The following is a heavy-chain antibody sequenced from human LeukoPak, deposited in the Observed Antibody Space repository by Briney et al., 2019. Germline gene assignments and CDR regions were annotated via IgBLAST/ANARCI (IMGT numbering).Heavy chain of an antibody. D-gene: IGHD2-15*01. Sequence: PGGSLRLSCAASGFTLSNSWLHWVRQAPGEGLVWVSQISPDGNITPYADSVKGRFTISRDNSKNTLYLQMNALKAEDTAVYFCARGCSAIRCPADYWGQGSLVTVSS. V-gene: IGHV3-74*01. CDR3: ARGCSAIRCPADY. CDR2: ISPDGNIT. CDR1: GFTLSNSW. J-gene: IGHJ4*02.